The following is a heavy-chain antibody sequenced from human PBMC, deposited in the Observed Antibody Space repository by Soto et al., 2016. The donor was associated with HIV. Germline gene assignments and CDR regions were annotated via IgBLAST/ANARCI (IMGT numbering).Heavy chain of an antibody. Sequence: QVQLVQSGAEVKKPGASVKVSCKASGYTFTSYDINWVRQATGQGLEWMGWISAYNGNTNYAQKLQGRVTMTTDTSTSTAYMELRSLRSDDTAVYYCARDESGIAMVGASCDYWGQGTLVTVSS. V-gene: IGHV1-18*01. CDR3: ARDESGIAMVGASCDY. D-gene: IGHD5-18*01. CDR1: GYTFTSYD. J-gene: IGHJ4*02. CDR2: ISAYNGNT.